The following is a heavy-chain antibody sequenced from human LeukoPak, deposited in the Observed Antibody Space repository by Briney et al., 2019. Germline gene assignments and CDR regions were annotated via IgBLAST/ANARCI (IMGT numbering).Heavy chain of an antibody. CDR2: ISGSGGST. D-gene: IGHD6-13*01. V-gene: IGHV3-23*01. Sequence: GGSLRLSCAASGFTFSSYAMSWVRQAPGKGLEWVSAISGSGGSTYYADSVKGRFTISRDNSKKTLYLQMNGLSAEYTDVYYCAKVGRSSQASPLYWGQGTLVTVSS. CDR3: AKVGRSSQASPLY. CDR1: GFTFSSYA. J-gene: IGHJ4*02.